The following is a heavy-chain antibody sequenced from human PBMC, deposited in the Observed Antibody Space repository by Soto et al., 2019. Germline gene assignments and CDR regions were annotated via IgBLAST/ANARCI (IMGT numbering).Heavy chain of an antibody. CDR2: IYYSGST. CDR3: ARENGCSGGSCYSGVIDYYYYGMDV. CDR1: GGSISSGGYY. Sequence: SETLSLTCTVSGGSISSGGYYWSWIRQHPGKGLEWIGYIYYSGSTYYNPSLKSRVTISVDTSKNHFSLKLSSVTAADTAVYYCARENGCSGGSCYSGVIDYYYYGMDVWGQGTTVTVSS. D-gene: IGHD2-15*01. J-gene: IGHJ6*02. V-gene: IGHV4-31*03.